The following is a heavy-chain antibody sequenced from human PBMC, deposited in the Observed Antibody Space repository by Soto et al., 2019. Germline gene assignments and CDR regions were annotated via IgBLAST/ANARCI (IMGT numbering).Heavy chain of an antibody. CDR2: MNPNSGNT. Sequence: GASVKVSCKASGYTFTRYDINWLRQATGQGGEWMGWMNPNSGNTRYAQKFQGRVTMTRNTSISTAYMELSSLRSEDTAVYYCARGPAGSRTYYFDYWGQGTLVTVSS. CDR1: GYTFTRYD. V-gene: IGHV1-8*01. J-gene: IGHJ4*02. D-gene: IGHD1-26*01. CDR3: ARGPAGSRTYYFDY.